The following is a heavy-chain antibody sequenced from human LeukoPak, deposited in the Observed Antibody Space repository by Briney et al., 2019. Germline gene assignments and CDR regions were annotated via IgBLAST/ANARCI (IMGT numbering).Heavy chain of an antibody. CDR1: GGTFSIYA. Sequence: SVNVSFKASGGTFSIYAISWVRQAPGQRLGWMGGFIPIFGTANYAQKFQGRVTITTVESTSTAYMELSSLRSEDTAVYYCASNGVSYYYYMDVWRKGTTVTVSS. CDR2: FIPIFGTA. CDR3: ASNGVSYYYYMDV. D-gene: IGHD3-10*01. J-gene: IGHJ6*03. V-gene: IGHV1-69*05.